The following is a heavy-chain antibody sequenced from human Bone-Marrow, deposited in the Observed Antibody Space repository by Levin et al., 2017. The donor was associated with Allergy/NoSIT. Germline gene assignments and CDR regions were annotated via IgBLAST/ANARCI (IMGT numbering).Heavy chain of an antibody. V-gene: IGHV3-33*01. Sequence: GESLKISCAASGFTFHSSGMHWVRQAPGKGLEWVASIWYDGKYKYYADSVKGRFTISKDTSKNLLSLQMNNLRGEDTAVYYCARDFARGTSGSLDYWGQGTLVNVSA. CDR1: GFTFHSSG. CDR2: IWYDGKYK. CDR3: ARDFARGTSGSLDY. D-gene: IGHD3-10*01. J-gene: IGHJ4*02.